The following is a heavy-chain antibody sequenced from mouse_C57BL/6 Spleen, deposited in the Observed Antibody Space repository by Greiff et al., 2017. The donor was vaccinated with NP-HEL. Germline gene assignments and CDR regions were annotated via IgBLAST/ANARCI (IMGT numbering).Heavy chain of an antibody. Sequence: VPLQQPGAELVRPGTSVKLSCKASGYTFTSYWMHWVKKRPGQGLEWIGVIDPSDSYTNYNQKFKGKATLTVDTSSSTAYMQLNSLTSEDSAVYYCARRVHPYFDYWGQGTTLTVSS. V-gene: IGHV1-59*01. J-gene: IGHJ2*01. D-gene: IGHD2-14*01. CDR3: ARRVHPYFDY. CDR1: GYTFTSYW. CDR2: IDPSDSYT.